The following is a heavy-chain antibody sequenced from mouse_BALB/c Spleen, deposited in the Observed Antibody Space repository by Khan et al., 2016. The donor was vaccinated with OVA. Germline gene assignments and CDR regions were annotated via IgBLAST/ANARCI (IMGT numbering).Heavy chain of an antibody. D-gene: IGHD1-2*01. CDR3: TRSGYGSFAY. CDR2: IFPNNGDS. CDR1: GYTFTDYN. J-gene: IGHJ3*01. V-gene: IGHV1S29*02. Sequence: EVQLQESGPELVKPGASVKISCKASGYTFTDYNMDWVKQSHGKSLEWLGYIFPNNGDSGYNQKFKTRAALTVDSSSSTAFMELRSLTSEDSAVYYCTRSGYGSFAYWGRGTLFTVSA.